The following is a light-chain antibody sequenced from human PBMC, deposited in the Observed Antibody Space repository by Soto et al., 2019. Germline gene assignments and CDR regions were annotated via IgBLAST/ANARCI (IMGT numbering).Light chain of an antibody. J-gene: IGKJ1*01. CDR3: QQSGRP. CDR1: QSLTSDY. V-gene: IGKV3-20*01. CDR2: GAS. Sequence: EIVLTQSPGTRSLSPGERATLSCRASQSLTSDYLAWYQQKPGQTPRLLIHGASSRATGIPDRFSGSGSGTDFTLTISRLEPEDSAVYYCQQSGRPFGQGTKVEIK.